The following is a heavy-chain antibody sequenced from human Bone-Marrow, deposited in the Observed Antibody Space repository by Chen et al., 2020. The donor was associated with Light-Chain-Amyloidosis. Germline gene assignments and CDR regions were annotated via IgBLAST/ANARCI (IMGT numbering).Heavy chain of an antibody. D-gene: IGHD2-21*02. CDR3: ARQEVVSAFDF. J-gene: IGHJ4*02. CDR2: ISGGGVT. V-gene: IGHV3-53*02. CDR1: GFMVSSDY. Sequence: EVHLVETGGTLIQPGGSLRLSCVVSGFMVSSDYMSWVRRPPGKGLEWVSVISGGGVTNYIDSVKGRFTISRDSSKNTLFLQMDSLKVDDTAVYYCARQEVVSAFDFWGLGTLVTVSS.